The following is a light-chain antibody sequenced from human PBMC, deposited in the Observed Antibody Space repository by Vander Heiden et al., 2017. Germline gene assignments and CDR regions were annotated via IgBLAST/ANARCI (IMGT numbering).Light chain of an antibody. V-gene: IGKV4-1*01. Sequence: DTAMTQSPDSLAVSLGERASIAYRSSLSLFVRSDDKNFLTWYQQKVGQPPEHLIYGASFRERGVPDRFIGSGSGTDFTLTISSLQPEDVAVYYCQQYYSTPWTFGQGTKVEVK. CDR2: GAS. CDR3: QQYYSTPWT. J-gene: IGKJ1*01. CDR1: LSLFVRSDDKNF.